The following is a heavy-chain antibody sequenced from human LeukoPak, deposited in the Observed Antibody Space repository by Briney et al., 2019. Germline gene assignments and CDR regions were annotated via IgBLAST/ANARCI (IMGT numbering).Heavy chain of an antibody. CDR2: ISYDGSNE. CDR1: GYTFSSYA. V-gene: IGHV3-30*04. D-gene: IGHD3-9*01. J-gene: IGHJ4*02. Sequence: PGGSLRLSCVGSGYTFSSYAMHWARQAPGKGLEWVALISYDGSNEYYADSVKGRFTISRDNSKHTLFLQMNSLRPEDTATYYCARGLQYFDWLLWGDYWGQGTLVTVSS. CDR3: ARGLQYFDWLLWGDY.